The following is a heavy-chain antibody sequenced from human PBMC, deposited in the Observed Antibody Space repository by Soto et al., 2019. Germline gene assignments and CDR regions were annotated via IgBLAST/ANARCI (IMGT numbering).Heavy chain of an antibody. D-gene: IGHD5-12*01. CDR3: ANLWGDGYNLGQDYNGMDV. CDR2: IWYDGSLQ. V-gene: IGHV3-33*06. J-gene: IGHJ6*02. CDR1: GSSFENYG. Sequence: QVQMVGSGGGVVQPGRSLRLSCAASGSSFENYGMHWVRRAPGRGLEWVAIIWYDGSLQYYAAAVKGRFTISRDNSKNTLYLEMNSLRAEDTAVYYCANLWGDGYNLGQDYNGMDVWGQGTTVIVSS.